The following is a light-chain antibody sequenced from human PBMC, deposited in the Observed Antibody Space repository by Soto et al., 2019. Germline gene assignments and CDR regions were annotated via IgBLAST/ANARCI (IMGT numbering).Light chain of an antibody. CDR2: RAS. CDR1: QIISTY. CDR3: QQSYTSPPWT. J-gene: IGKJ1*01. Sequence: DIQMTQSPSSLSASVGDRVTISCRASQIISTYLNWYQRKPGTAPRLLISRASSVKSGVPPRFSGSGSGRDFTLTISSLRPEDIATYFCQQSYTSPPWTFGQGTKVEVK. V-gene: IGKV1-39*01.